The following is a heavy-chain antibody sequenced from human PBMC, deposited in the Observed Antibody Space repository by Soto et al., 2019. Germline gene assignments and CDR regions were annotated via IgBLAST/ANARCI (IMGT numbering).Heavy chain of an antibody. CDR3: ARDRQAGDFWSGYYPYSMDV. J-gene: IGHJ6*02. D-gene: IGHD3-3*01. V-gene: IGHV3-30-3*01. CDR2: ISYDGSNK. Sequence: GGSLGISCAASRFTFSSYAMHWVRQAPGKGLEWVAVISYDGSNKYYADSVKGRFTISRDNSKNTLYLQMNSLRAEVTAVYYCARDRQAGDFWSGYYPYSMDVWGQGT. CDR1: RFTFSSYA.